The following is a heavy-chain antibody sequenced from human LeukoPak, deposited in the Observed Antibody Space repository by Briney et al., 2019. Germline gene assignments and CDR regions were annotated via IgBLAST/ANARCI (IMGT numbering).Heavy chain of an antibody. Sequence: GGSLRLSCAASDSGFTFSSYAMSWVRQAPGKGLEWVSSISSSSSYIYYADSVKGRFTISRDNAKNSLYLQMNSLRAEDTAVYYCARVLGSYYYYGMDVWGQGTTVTVSS. CDR2: ISSSSSYI. V-gene: IGHV3-21*01. J-gene: IGHJ6*02. D-gene: IGHD3-10*02. CDR1: DSGFTFSSYA. CDR3: ARVLGSYYYYGMDV.